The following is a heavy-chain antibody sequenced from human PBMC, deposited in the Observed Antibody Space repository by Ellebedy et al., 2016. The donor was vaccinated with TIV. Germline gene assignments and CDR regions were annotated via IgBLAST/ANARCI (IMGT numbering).Heavy chain of an antibody. J-gene: IGHJ3*02. D-gene: IGHD4-17*01. CDR1: GFSFRNYW. CDR2: INQGGSER. Sequence: GESLKISCEASGFSFRNYWMSWVRQAPGKGLEWVANINQGGSERHYVDSVKGRFTISRDNAKNSLYLEMNSLRAEDTAVYYCATDGSYGDYLSPAHAFEIWGQGTVVAVSS. V-gene: IGHV3-7*01. CDR3: ATDGSYGDYLSPAHAFEI.